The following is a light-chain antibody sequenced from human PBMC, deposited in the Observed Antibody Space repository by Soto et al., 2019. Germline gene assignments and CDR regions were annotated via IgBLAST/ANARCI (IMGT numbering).Light chain of an antibody. CDR1: STDFGGQNY. V-gene: IGLV2-14*03. CDR2: DVS. Sequence: QSVLTQPASVSGLLGQPIPISCTGTSTDFGGQNYVSWYQQHPGRAPKLILYDVSNRPSGVSNRFSGSKSGNTASLTISGLQAEDVADYYCSSYTDVVTLEVFGPGTKVTVL. J-gene: IGLJ1*01. CDR3: SSYTDVVTLEV.